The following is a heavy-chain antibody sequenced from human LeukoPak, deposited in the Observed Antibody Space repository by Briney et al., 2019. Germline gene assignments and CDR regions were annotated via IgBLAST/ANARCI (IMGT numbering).Heavy chain of an antibody. CDR1: GGSISRYY. J-gene: IGHJ5*02. CDR2: ISYSGST. D-gene: IGHD3-10*01. V-gene: IGHV4-59*01. CDR3: ARVKYYGFDP. Sequence: PSETLSLTCTVSGGSISRYYWSWIRQPPGKALEWISYISYSGSTNYNPSLKSRVTISLDTSKNHFSLKLTSVTAADTAMYYCARVKYYGFDPWGQGTLVTVSS.